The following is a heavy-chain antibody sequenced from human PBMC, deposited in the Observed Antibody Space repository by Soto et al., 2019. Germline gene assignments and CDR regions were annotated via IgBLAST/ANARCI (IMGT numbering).Heavy chain of an antibody. CDR3: ASTIAVAGTWFDP. CDR1: GFTFSSYW. CDR2: INSDGSST. J-gene: IGHJ5*02. D-gene: IGHD6-19*01. Sequence: EVQLVESGGGLVQPGGSLRLSCAASGFTFSSYWMHWVRQAPGKGLVWVSRINSDGSSTSYADSVKGRFTISRDNAKNTLYLQMNSLRAEDTAVYYCASTIAVAGTWFDPWGQGTLVTVS. V-gene: IGHV3-74*01.